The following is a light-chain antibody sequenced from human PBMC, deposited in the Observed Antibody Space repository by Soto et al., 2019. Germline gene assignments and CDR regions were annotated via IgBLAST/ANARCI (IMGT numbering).Light chain of an antibody. CDR1: SSNIGSNY. Sequence: QFVLTQPPSASGTPGQRVTISCSGSSSNIGSNYVYWYQQLPGTAPKLLIYRNNQRPSGVPDRFSGSKSGTSASLAISGLRSEDEADYYCAAWDDSLSVPYVFGTGTKLTVL. V-gene: IGLV1-47*01. CDR3: AAWDDSLSVPYV. J-gene: IGLJ1*01. CDR2: RNN.